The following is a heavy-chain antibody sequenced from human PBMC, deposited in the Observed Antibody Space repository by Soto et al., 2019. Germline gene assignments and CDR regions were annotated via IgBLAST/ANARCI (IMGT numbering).Heavy chain of an antibody. Sequence: ASVKVSCKASGYTFTSYAMHWVRQAPGQRLEWMGWINAGNGNTKYSQKFQGRVTITRDTSASTAYMELSSLRSEDTAVYYCARDTAIYVAAAGSFDPWGQGTLVTVSS. D-gene: IGHD6-13*01. V-gene: IGHV1-3*01. CDR2: INAGNGNT. CDR1: GYTFTSYA. CDR3: ARDTAIYVAAAGSFDP. J-gene: IGHJ5*02.